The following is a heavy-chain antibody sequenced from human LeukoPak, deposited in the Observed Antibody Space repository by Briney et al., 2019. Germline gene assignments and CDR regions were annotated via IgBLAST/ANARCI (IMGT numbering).Heavy chain of an antibody. CDR2: ISYDGSNK. CDR3: ARDREGY. V-gene: IGHV3-30*04. J-gene: IGHJ4*02. CDR1: GFTFSSYA. Sequence: PGRSLRLSCAASGFTFSSYAMHWVRQAPGKGLEWVAVISYDGSNKYYADSVKGRFTISRGNSKNTLYLQMNSLRAEDTAVYYCARDREGYWGQGTLVTVSS.